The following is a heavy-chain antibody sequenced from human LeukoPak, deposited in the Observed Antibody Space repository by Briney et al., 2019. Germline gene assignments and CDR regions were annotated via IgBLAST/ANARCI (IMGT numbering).Heavy chain of an antibody. V-gene: IGHV4-34*01. CDR2: INHSGST. CDR1: GGSFSGYY. CDR3: ARGLVPAAIRSTAFDY. D-gene: IGHD2-2*02. J-gene: IGHJ4*02. Sequence: PSETLSLTCAVYGGSFSGYYWSWIRQPPGKGLEWIGEINHSGSTNYNPSLKSRVTISVDTSKNQFSLKLSSVTAADTAVYYCARGLVPAAIRSTAFDYWGQGTLVTVSS.